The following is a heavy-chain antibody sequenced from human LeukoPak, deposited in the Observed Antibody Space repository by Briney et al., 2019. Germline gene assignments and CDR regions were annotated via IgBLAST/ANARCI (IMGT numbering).Heavy chain of an antibody. D-gene: IGHD5-12*01. J-gene: IGHJ4*02. CDR1: GFTFSSYG. CDR3: ASLGATSDY. Sequence: SGGSLRLSCAAWGFTFSSYGMHWVRQAPGKGLEWVAFIRYDGSNKYYADSVKGRFTIPRDNSKNTLYLQMNSLRAEDTAVYYCASLGATSDYWGQGTLVTVSS. V-gene: IGHV3-30*02. CDR2: IRYDGSNK.